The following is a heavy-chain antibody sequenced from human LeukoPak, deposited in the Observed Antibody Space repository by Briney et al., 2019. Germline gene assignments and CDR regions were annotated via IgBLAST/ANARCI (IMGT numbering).Heavy chain of an antibody. D-gene: IGHD3-10*01. V-gene: IGHV4-34*01. CDR1: GGSFSGYY. CDR2: TNHSGST. CDR3: ARGRWFGELFYRPGDSYFDY. Sequence: PSETLSLTCAVYGGSFSGYYWSWIRQPPGKGLEWIGETNHSGSTNYNPSLKSRVTISVDTSKNQFSLKLSSVTAADTAVYYCARGRWFGELFYRPGDSYFDYWGQGTLVTVSS. J-gene: IGHJ4*02.